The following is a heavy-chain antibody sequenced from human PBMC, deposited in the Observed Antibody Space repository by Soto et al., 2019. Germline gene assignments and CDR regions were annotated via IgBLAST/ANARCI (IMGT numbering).Heavy chain of an antibody. CDR1: GGTFSSYA. V-gene: IGHV1-69*13. D-gene: IGHD5-12*01. Sequence: SVKVSCKASGGTFSSYAISWVRQAPGQGLELMGGIIPIFGTANYAQKFQGRVTITADESTSTAYMELSSLRSEDTAVYYCARDRNIVATIYNYYGMDVWGQGTTVTVYS. CDR2: IIPIFGTA. CDR3: ARDRNIVATIYNYYGMDV. J-gene: IGHJ6*02.